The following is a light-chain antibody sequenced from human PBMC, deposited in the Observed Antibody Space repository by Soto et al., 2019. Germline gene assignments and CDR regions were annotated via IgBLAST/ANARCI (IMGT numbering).Light chain of an antibody. CDR2: SAS. J-gene: IGKJ1*01. V-gene: IGKV1-39*01. CDR1: QTISRY. Sequence: IQMTQSPSSLSASVGDRVTITCRASQTISRYLNWYQQRPGKAPNLLIYSASSLQSGVPSRFSGSGSGTDFTLTISSLQPEDFGSYYCEHVRTFGQGTEWIS. CDR3: EHVRT.